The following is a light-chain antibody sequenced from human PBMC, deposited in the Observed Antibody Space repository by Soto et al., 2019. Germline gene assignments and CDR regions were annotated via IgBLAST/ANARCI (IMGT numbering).Light chain of an antibody. V-gene: IGLV2-23*01. J-gene: IGLJ2*01. CDR3: CSYAGSSSVL. CDR1: RSDFGGYTL. Sequence: QSALAQPASVSGSPGQSITISCTGTRSDFGGYTLVSWFQQYPGKAPKLMIYEDNKPPSGVSDRFSGSKSGNTASLTISGLQAEDEADYYCCSYAGSSSVLFGGGTKLTVL. CDR2: EDN.